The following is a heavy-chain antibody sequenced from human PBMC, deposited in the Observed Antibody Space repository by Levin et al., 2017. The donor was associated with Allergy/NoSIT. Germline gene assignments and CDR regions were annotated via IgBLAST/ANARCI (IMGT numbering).Heavy chain of an antibody. D-gene: IGHD6-13*01. Sequence: GESLKISCAASGFTFSSYAMHWVRQAPGKGLEWVAVISYDGSNKYYADSVKGRFTISRDNSKNTLYLQMNSLRAEDTAVYYCARDSYSSSWYEIDYWGQGTLVTVSS. V-gene: IGHV3-30-3*01. CDR2: ISYDGSNK. CDR1: GFTFSSYA. CDR3: ARDSYSSSWYEIDY. J-gene: IGHJ4*02.